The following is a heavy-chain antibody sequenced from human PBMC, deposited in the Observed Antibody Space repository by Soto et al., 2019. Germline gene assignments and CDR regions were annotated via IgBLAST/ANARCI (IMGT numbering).Heavy chain of an antibody. J-gene: IGHJ6*02. CDR2: IIPTFRTT. D-gene: IGHD3-10*01. V-gene: IGHV1-69*13. CDR3: ARDRFFRNYYGMDV. Sequence: SVKVSCKTSAGTFSTYAISWVRQALGQGLEWLGGIIPTFRTTSYAQKFRGRVTISADESTGTAYMELSSVTAADTAVYYCARDRFFRNYYGMDVWGQGTTVTVSS. CDR1: AGTFSTYA.